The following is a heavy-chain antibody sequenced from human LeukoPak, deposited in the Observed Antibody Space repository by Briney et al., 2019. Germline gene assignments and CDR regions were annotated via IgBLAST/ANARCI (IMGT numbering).Heavy chain of an antibody. Sequence: SETLSLTCAVSGGSISSGGYSWSWIRQPPGKGLEWIGYIYHSGSTYYNPSLKSRVTISVDTSKNQFSLKLSSVTAADTAVYYCARQAQQLVQGGAFDIWGQGTMLTVSS. CDR2: IYHSGST. D-gene: IGHD6-13*01. CDR1: GGSISSGGYS. J-gene: IGHJ3*02. V-gene: IGHV4-30-2*01. CDR3: ARQAQQLVQGGAFDI.